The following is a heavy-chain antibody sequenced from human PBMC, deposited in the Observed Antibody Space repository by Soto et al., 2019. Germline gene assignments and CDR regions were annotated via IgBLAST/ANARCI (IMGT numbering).Heavy chain of an antibody. Sequence: GWSLRLSCAASGFTFSSYAMSWVRQAPGKGLEWVSAISGSGGSTYYADSVKGRFTISRDNSKNTLYLQMNSLRAEDTAVYYCAKCSASISAAETFDYWGQGTLVTVSS. CDR1: GFTFSSYA. CDR2: ISGSGGST. CDR3: AKCSASISAAETFDY. J-gene: IGHJ4*02. D-gene: IGHD6-13*01. V-gene: IGHV3-23*01.